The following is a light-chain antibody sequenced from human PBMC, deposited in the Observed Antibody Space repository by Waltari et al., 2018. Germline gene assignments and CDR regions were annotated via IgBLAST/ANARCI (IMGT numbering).Light chain of an antibody. CDR3: QVWDSDSGSYV. CDR2: DDT. CDR1: NIGSSS. J-gene: IGLJ1*01. Sequence: SYVLTQPPSVSVAPGQTARFPWGDNIGSSSVHWYLQKPGQAPMLVVCDDTDRPSGLPERFSGSNSGNAATLIISTVEAGDEADYYCQVWDSDSGSYVFGTGTTVTVL. V-gene: IGLV3-21*02.